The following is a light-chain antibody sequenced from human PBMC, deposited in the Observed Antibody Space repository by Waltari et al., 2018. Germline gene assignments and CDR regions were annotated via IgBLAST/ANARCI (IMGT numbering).Light chain of an antibody. CDR2: WAS. CDR3: QQFYNSPYT. J-gene: IGKJ2*01. V-gene: IGKV4-1*01. CDR1: QSVLYNKNY. Sequence: DIVMTQSPDSLAVSLGERATINCRSSQSVLYNKNYLAWYQQKPGQPPKLLIYWASTRESGVPERFSGSGSGTDFTLTISRLQAEDVAVYYCQQFYNSPYTFGQGTRLEIK.